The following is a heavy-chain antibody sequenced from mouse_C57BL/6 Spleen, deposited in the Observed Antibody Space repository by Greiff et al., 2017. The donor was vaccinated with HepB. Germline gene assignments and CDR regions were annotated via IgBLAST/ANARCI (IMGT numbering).Heavy chain of an antibody. V-gene: IGHV1-59*01. D-gene: IGHD1-1*01. CDR1: GYTFTSYW. Sequence: QVQLQQPGAELVRPGTSVKLSCKASGYTFTSYWMHWVKQRPGQGLEWIGVIDPSDSYTNYNQKFKGKATLTVDTSSSTAYMQLSSLTSEDSAVYYCARAPSYYYGSSPFAYWGQGTLVTVSA. CDR2: IDPSDSYT. J-gene: IGHJ3*01. CDR3: ARAPSYYYGSSPFAY.